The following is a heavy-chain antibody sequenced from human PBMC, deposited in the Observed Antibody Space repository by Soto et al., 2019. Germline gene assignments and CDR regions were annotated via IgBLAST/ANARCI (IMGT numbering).Heavy chain of an antibody. CDR2: INHSGST. D-gene: IGHD5-18*01. CDR1: GGSFSGYY. J-gene: IGHJ4*02. V-gene: IGHV4-34*01. CDR3: ASLKRSYGYAELDY. Sequence: QVQLQQWGAGLLKPSETLSLTCAVYGGSFSGYYWSWIRQPPGKGLEWIGEINHSGSTNYNPSLKSRVTISVHTSKNQFSLKLSSVTAADTAVYYWASLKRSYGYAELDYWGQGTLVTVSS.